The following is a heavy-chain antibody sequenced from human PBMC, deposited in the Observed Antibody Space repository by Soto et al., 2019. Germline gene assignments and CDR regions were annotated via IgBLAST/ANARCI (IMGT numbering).Heavy chain of an antibody. Sequence: SETLSLTCTVSGGSISSYYWSWIRQPAGKGLEWIGRIYTSGSTNYNPSLKSRVTMSVDTSKNQFSLKLSSVTAADTAVYYCARVINRFFRDAYGGNSDAFDIWGQGTMVTVSS. CDR1: GGSISSYY. CDR3: ARVINRFFRDAYGGNSDAFDI. J-gene: IGHJ3*02. V-gene: IGHV4-4*07. CDR2: IYTSGST. D-gene: IGHD4-17*01.